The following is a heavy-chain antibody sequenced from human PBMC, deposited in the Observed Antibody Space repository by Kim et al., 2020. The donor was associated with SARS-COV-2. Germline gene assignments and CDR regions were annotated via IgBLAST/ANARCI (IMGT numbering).Heavy chain of an antibody. CDR2: INHSGST. V-gene: IGHV4-34*01. CDR1: GGSFSGYY. D-gene: IGHD3-22*01. Sequence: SETLSLTCAVYGGSFSGYYWSWIRQPPGKGLEWIGEINHSGSTNYNPSLKSRVTISVDTSKNQFSLKLSSVTAADTAVYYCASGRGGITMIVVAKLYYYYGMDVWGQGTTVTVSS. CDR3: ASGRGGITMIVVAKLYYYYGMDV. J-gene: IGHJ6*02.